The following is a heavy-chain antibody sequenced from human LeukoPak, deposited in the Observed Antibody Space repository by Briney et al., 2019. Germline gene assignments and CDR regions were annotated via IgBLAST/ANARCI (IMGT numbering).Heavy chain of an antibody. CDR3: ATFEYDYVWGSYRYDY. D-gene: IGHD3-16*02. Sequence: PGGSLRLSCAASGFTFSSYSMNWVRQAPGKGLEWVSSISTSSIYIYYADSVKGRFTISRDNAKNSLYLQMNSLRAEDTAVYYCATFEYDYVWGSYRYDYWGQGTLVTVSS. CDR2: ISTSSIYI. J-gene: IGHJ4*02. V-gene: IGHV3-21*01. CDR1: GFTFSSYS.